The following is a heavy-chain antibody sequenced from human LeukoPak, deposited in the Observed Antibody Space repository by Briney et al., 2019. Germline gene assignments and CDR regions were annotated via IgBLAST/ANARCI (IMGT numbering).Heavy chain of an antibody. V-gene: IGHV3-7*03. CDR2: IKEDGSEK. CDR1: GFTFSRYW. Sequence: PGGSLRLSCVPYGFTFSRYWMSWARQAPGKGLQWVANIKEDGSEKYYVDSVKGRFTISRDNAKNSLYLHMISLRAEDTAVYYCARTGDSHYWGQGTLVTVSS. D-gene: IGHD7-27*01. J-gene: IGHJ4*02. CDR3: ARTGDSHY.